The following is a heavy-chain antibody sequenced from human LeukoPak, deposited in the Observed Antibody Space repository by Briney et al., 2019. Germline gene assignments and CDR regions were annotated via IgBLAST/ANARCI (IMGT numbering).Heavy chain of an antibody. D-gene: IGHD3-10*01. CDR1: GFTVSSNY. CDR2: IYSGGST. J-gene: IGHJ4*02. Sequence: GGSLRLSCASSGFTVSSNYMSWVRQNPNKGLEWVSVIYSGGSTSYADSVKGRFTISRDNSRNTLYLQMNSLRVEDTAVYYCACLWGSTTAGSFDYWGQGTLVTVSS. V-gene: IGHV3-53*01. CDR3: ACLWGSTTAGSFDY.